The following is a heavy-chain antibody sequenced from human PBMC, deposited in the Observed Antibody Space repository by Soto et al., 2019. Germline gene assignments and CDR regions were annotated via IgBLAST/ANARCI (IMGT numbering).Heavy chain of an antibody. CDR2: ISYDGVNK. CDR3: AKSVYNWNDGFFDY. CDR1: GFTFSTYG. J-gene: IGHJ4*02. V-gene: IGHV3-30*18. D-gene: IGHD1-1*01. Sequence: QVQLVESGGGVVQPGRSLRLSCAASGFTFSTYGMHWVRQAPGKGLEWVAVISYDGVNKYYAESVKGRFTISRDNSKNTPYLQMNSLIAVDTAVYYCAKSVYNWNDGFFDYWGQGTLVAVSS.